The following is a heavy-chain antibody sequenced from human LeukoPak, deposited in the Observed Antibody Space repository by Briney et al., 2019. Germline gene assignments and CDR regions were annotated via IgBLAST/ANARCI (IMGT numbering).Heavy chain of an antibody. D-gene: IGHD3-10*01. CDR1: GFTFSSYS. Sequence: GGSLRLSCAVSGFTFSSYSMNWVRQAPGKGLEWVSSISSSSSYIYYADSVKGRFTISRDNAKNSLYLQMDSLRAEDTAVYYCARAPVTGSGSYNYWGQGTLVTVSS. CDR3: ARAPVTGSGSYNY. V-gene: IGHV3-21*01. CDR2: ISSSSSYI. J-gene: IGHJ4*02.